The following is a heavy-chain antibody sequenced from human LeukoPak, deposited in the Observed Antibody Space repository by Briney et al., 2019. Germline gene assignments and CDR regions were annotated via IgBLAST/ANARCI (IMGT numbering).Heavy chain of an antibody. D-gene: IGHD6-19*01. CDR3: AKVSRSSGWYFDY. Sequence: PGGSLRLSCAASGFTLSSYAMSWARQAPGKGLEWVSAISGSGGSTYYADSVKGRFTISRDNSKNTLYLQMNSLRAEDTAVYYCAKVSRSSGWYFDYWGQGTLVTVSS. CDR2: ISGSGGST. J-gene: IGHJ4*02. V-gene: IGHV3-23*01. CDR1: GFTLSSYA.